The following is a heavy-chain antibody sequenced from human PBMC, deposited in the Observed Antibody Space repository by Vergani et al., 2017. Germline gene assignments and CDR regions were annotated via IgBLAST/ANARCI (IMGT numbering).Heavy chain of an antibody. D-gene: IGHD3-3*01. CDR3: ARSGARTDFYVVTD. Sequence: QVQLVQSGAEVKKPGSSVKVSCKASGGTFSSYAISWVRQAPVQGLEWMGGIIPIFGTANYAQKFQGRVTITADKSTSTAYMELSSLRSEDTAVYYCARSGARTDFYVVTDWGQGTLVTVSS. J-gene: IGHJ4*02. CDR1: GGTFSSYA. CDR2: IIPIFGTA. V-gene: IGHV1-69*06.